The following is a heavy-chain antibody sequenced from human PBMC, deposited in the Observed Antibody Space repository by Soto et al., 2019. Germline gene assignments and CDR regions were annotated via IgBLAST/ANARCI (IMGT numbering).Heavy chain of an antibody. V-gene: IGHV1-58*01. CDR3: AAAGPDGWNWFDP. Sequence: QMQLVQSGPEVKKPGTSVKVSCKASGFTFTSSAVQWVRQARGQRLEWLGWIVVGSGNTNYAQKFQERVTITRDMSTSTAYMELSSLRAEDTAVYYCAAAGPDGWNWFDPWGQGTLVTVSS. J-gene: IGHJ5*02. CDR1: GFTFTSSA. D-gene: IGHD2-15*01. CDR2: IVVGSGNT.